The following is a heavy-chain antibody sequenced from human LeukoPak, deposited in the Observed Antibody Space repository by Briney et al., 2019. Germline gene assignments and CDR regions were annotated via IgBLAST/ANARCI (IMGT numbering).Heavy chain of an antibody. V-gene: IGHV4-39*07. J-gene: IGHJ4*02. CDR2: IYYSGST. Sequence: SETLSLTCTVSGGSISSSSYYWGWIRQPPGKGLEWIGSIYYSGSTYYNPSLKSRVTISVDTSKNQFSPKLSSVTAADTAVYYCATVREKNGSGYYWGQGTLVTVSS. CDR3: ATVREKNGSGYY. CDR1: GGSISSSSYY. D-gene: IGHD6-25*01.